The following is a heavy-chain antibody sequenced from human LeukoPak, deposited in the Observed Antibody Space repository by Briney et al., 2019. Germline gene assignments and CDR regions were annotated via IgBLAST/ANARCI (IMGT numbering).Heavy chain of an antibody. D-gene: IGHD3-10*01. CDR2: VKSDGSNP. CDR3: ARDIVAGSGSLDY. J-gene: IGHJ4*02. V-gene: IGHV3-74*01. CDR1: RFSFSNYW. Sequence: GGSLRLSCAASRFSFSNYWMHWVRQAPGKGLVWVSRVKSDGSNPSYADSVKGRFTISRDNAENMLYLQMNTLGAEDTAVYYCARDIVAGSGSLDYWGQGTLVTVSS.